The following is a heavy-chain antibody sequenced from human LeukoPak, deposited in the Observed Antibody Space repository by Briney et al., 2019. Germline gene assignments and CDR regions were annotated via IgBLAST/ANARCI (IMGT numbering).Heavy chain of an antibody. CDR2: IDPSNGGT. CDR1: GYRFINYY. D-gene: IGHD6-13*01. CDR3: ATWGSSSSPLPDMDA. J-gene: IGHJ6*02. Sequence: ASVKVSCKASGYRFINYYIHWVRQAPGQGLEWIGVIDPSNGGTTYAQKLQARITITKGTSTSTVYMGLGSLTFEDTAIYYCATWGSSSSPLPDMDAWGQGTKVAVSS. V-gene: IGHV1-46*01.